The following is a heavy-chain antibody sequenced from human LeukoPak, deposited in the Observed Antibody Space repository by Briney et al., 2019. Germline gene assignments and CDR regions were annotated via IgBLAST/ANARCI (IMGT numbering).Heavy chain of an antibody. CDR3: ARERGYYYDSSGYSTDAFDI. Sequence: PSETLSLTCAVYGGSFSGYYWSWIRQPPGKGLEWIGEINHSGSTNYNPSLKSRVTISVDTSKNQFSLKLSSVTAADTAVYHCARERGYYYDSSGYSTDAFDIWGQGTMVTVSS. CDR1: GGSFSGYY. CDR2: INHSGST. J-gene: IGHJ3*02. V-gene: IGHV4-34*01. D-gene: IGHD3-22*01.